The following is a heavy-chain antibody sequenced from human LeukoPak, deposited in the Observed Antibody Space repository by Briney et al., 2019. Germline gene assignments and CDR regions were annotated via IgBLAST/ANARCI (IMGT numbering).Heavy chain of an antibody. D-gene: IGHD1-26*01. CDR3: ARKSGSTTNYFAY. CDR2: INPNSGGT. V-gene: IGHV1-2*02. Sequence: ASVKVSCKASGYTFTGYYMHWVRQAPGQGLEWMGWINPNSGGTNYAQKFQGRVTMTRDTSISTAYMELSRLRSDDTAVYYCARKSGSTTNYFAYWGQGTLVTVSS. CDR1: GYTFTGYY. J-gene: IGHJ4*02.